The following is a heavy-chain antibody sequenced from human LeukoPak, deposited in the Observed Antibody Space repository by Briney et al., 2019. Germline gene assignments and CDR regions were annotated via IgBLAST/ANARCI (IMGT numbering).Heavy chain of an antibody. Sequence: SETLSLTCAVSGGSISSSNWWSWVRQPPGKGLEWIGEIYHSGSTNYNPSLKSRVTISVDKSKNQFSLKLSSVTAADTALYYCARLGYCSSASCGPLDYWGQGTLVTVSS. CDR1: GGSISSSNW. D-gene: IGHD2-2*01. J-gene: IGHJ4*02. V-gene: IGHV4-4*02. CDR3: ARLGYCSSASCGPLDY. CDR2: IYHSGST.